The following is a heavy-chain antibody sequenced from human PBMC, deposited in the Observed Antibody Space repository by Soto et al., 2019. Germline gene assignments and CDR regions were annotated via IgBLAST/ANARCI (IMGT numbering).Heavy chain of an antibody. Sequence: SETLSLTCTVSGGSISSGDYYWSWIRQPPGKGLEWIGYIYYSGSTYYNPSLKSRVTISVDTSKNQFSLKLSSVTAADTAVYYCASLESLGYCSGGSCYSKSRPLAYWGQETLVTVSS. CDR1: GGSISSGDYY. CDR3: ASLESLGYCSGGSCYSKSRPLAY. D-gene: IGHD2-15*01. J-gene: IGHJ4*02. V-gene: IGHV4-30-4*01. CDR2: IYYSGST.